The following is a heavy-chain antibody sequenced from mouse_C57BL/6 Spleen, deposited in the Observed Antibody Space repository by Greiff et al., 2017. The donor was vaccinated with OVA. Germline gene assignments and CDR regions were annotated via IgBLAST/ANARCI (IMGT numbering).Heavy chain of an antibody. J-gene: IGHJ4*01. CDR3: ARRERGYYYAMDY. Sequence: VQLQQSGTELVKPGASVKLSCKASGYTFTSYWMHWVKQRPGQGLEWIGNINPSNGGTNYNEKFKSKATLTVDKSSSTAYMQLSSLTSEDSAVYYCARRERGYYYAMDYWGQGTSVTVSS. CDR2: INPSNGGT. CDR1: GYTFTSYW. V-gene: IGHV1-53*01.